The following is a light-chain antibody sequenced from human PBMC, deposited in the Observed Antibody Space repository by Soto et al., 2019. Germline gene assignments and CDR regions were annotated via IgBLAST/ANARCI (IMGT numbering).Light chain of an antibody. J-gene: IGLJ2*01. V-gene: IGLV2-14*03. Sequence: QAVLTQPASVSGSPGQSITISCTGTSSDIGGYNYVSWYQQHPGKAPKLMIYDVSDRPSGVSNRFSGSKSGNTASLTISGLQAEDEADYYCGSYASSNTVLFGVGTKLTVL. CDR1: SSDIGGYNY. CDR3: GSYASSNTVL. CDR2: DVS.